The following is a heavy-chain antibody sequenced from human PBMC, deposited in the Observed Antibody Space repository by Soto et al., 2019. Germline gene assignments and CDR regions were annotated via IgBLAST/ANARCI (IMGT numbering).Heavy chain of an antibody. CDR2: ISSSSYI. CDR3: ARRMVAAKYYYYMDV. J-gene: IGHJ6*03. V-gene: IGHV3-21*01. Sequence: EVQLVESGGGLVKPGGSLRLSCAASGFTFSSYSMNWVRQAPGKGLEWVSSISSSSYIYYADSVKGRFTISRDNAKNSLYLQMNSLRAEDTAVYYCARRMVAAKYYYYMDVWGKGTTVTVSS. D-gene: IGHD2-15*01. CDR1: GFTFSSYS.